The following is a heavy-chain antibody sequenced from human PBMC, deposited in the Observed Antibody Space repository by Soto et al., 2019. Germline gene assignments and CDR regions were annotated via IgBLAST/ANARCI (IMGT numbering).Heavy chain of an antibody. Sequence: QVQLAQSGAEVKKPGSSVKISCMASGVTFNNYTFTWVRRAPGQGLEWMGRVIPLLDASNYAEKFQDRVTITADRSTSTVYMELSGLRSDDSAIYYCASGKSQMSQDRRGFYYYIDVWGKGTTVTVSS. CDR1: GVTFNNYT. CDR2: VIPLLDAS. D-gene: IGHD1-1*01. CDR3: ASGKSQMSQDRRGFYYYIDV. V-gene: IGHV1-69*08. J-gene: IGHJ6*03.